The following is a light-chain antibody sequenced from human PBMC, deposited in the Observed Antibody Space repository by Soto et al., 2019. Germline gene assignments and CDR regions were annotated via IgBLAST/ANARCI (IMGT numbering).Light chain of an antibody. Sequence: EIVLTQSPGTLSLSTGERATLSCRASQSVSSNYLAWYQQKPGQAPRLLIYDASNRATGIPARFSGSGSGTDFTLTISSLEPEDFAVYYCQQRSNWLTFGQGTRLEIK. CDR3: QQRSNWLT. CDR2: DAS. V-gene: IGKV3-11*01. CDR1: QSVSSNY. J-gene: IGKJ5*01.